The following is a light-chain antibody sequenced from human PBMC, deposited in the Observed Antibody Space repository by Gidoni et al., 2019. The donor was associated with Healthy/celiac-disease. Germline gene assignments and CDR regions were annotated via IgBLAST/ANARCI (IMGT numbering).Light chain of an antibody. CDR1: QSVLYSPNNKNY. J-gene: IGKJ3*01. V-gene: IGKV4-1*01. CDR2: WAS. Sequence: DIVMTQSPDSPAVSLGERATINCKSSQSVLYSPNNKNYLAWYQQKPGQPPKLLIYWASTQEAGVPDRFSSSGSGADFTLTISSLQAEDVAVYYCQQDYSTPFTFGPGTKVDIK. CDR3: QQDYSTPFT.